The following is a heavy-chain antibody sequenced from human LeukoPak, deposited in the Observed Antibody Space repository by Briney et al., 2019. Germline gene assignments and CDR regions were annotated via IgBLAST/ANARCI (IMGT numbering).Heavy chain of an antibody. V-gene: IGHV3-48*01. CDR3: ARDEAYSGTYAVT. J-gene: IGHJ5*02. CDR2: ISSSSGNI. CDR1: GFTSSSYS. Sequence: GGSLRLSCAASGFTSSSYSMNWVRQAPGKGLEWVSYISSSSGNILYADSVKGRFTISRDNAKSSLFLQMNSLRAEDTAVYYCARDEAYSGTYAVTWGQGTLVTVSS. D-gene: IGHD1-26*01.